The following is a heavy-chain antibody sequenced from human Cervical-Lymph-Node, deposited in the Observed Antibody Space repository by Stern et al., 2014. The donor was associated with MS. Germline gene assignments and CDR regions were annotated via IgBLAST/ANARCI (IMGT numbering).Heavy chain of an antibody. J-gene: IGHJ1*01. Sequence: VQLVESGPEVKKPGSSVKVSCKASGGTFSNYAISWVRQAPGQGLEWMGGLIIIFDTANDAQKFQGRVTISADESTSTAYMELSSLRSEDTAVYYCARGSETSGYYPDYFQYWGQGTPVTVSS. V-gene: IGHV1-69*01. D-gene: IGHD3-22*01. CDR2: LIIIFDTA. CDR3: ARGSETSGYYPDYFQY. CDR1: GGTFSNYA.